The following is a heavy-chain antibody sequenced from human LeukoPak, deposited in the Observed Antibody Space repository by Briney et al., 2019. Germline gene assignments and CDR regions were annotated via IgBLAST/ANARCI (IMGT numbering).Heavy chain of an antibody. CDR1: SGSISSGDYY. Sequence: PSETLSLTCSFSSGSISSGDYYWSWIRQPPGRGLEWIGYIHYSGSTYYKPSLKTRVTISIDRSKNQFSLKLTSVTAEDTAVYFCARADRARGEGKIRKRYMDVWGKGTTDTVSS. V-gene: IGHV4-30-4*01. J-gene: IGHJ6*03. D-gene: IGHD2-21*01. CDR2: IHYSGST. CDR3: ARADRARGEGKIRKRYMDV.